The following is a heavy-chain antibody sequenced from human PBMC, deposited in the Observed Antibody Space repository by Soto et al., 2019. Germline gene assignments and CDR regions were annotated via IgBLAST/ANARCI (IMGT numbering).Heavy chain of an antibody. Sequence: SETLSLTCTVSGCSISSSSYYWGWIRQPPGKWLEWIGSIYYIGSTYYNPSLKSRVTISVDTSKNQFSLKLSSVTAADTAVYYCARQNPAQGYYYGMDVCGQGTTVT. V-gene: IGHV4-39*01. CDR2: IYYIGST. CDR1: GCSISSSSYY. J-gene: IGHJ6*02. CDR3: ARQNPAQGYYYGMDV.